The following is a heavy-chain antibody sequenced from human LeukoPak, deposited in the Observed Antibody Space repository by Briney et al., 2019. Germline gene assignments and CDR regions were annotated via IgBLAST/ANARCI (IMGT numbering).Heavy chain of an antibody. CDR3: TTMREGQYCSSTSCYVY. Sequence: GGSLRLSCAPSGFTFINAWMSWVRQAPGKGLEWVGRIKSKTDGGTTDYSAPVKGRFTISRDDSKNTLYLQMNSMKNEDTAVYYCTTMREGQYCSSTSCYVYWGQGTLVTVSS. CDR2: IKSKTDGGTT. CDR1: GFTFINAW. V-gene: IGHV3-15*01. D-gene: IGHD2-2*01. J-gene: IGHJ4*02.